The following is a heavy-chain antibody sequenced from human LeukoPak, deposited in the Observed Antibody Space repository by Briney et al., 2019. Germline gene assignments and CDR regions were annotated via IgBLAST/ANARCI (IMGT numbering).Heavy chain of an antibody. CDR3: AKGKYSGYDLEPENFDY. V-gene: IGHV3-30*18. J-gene: IGHJ4*02. CDR1: GFTFSSYG. CDR2: ISYDGSNK. Sequence: GGSLRLSCAASGFTFSSYGMHWVRQAPGKGLEWVAVISYDGSNKYYADSVKGRLTISRDNSKNTLYLQMNSLRAEDTAVYYCAKGKYSGYDLEPENFDYWGQGTLVTVSS. D-gene: IGHD5-12*01.